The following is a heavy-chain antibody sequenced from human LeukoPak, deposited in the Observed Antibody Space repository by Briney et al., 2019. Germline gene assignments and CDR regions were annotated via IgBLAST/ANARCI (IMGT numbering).Heavy chain of an antibody. CDR2: INPSGGST. CDR3: ARDKDAPGYRSGWRYYYYGVDV. Sequence: ASVKVSCKASGYTFTDYYIHWVRQAPGQGLGWMGIINPSGGSTSYAQKFQGRVTLTRDTSTSTVYMELSSLRSEDTAVYYCARDKDAPGYRSGWRYYYYGVDVWGQGTTVTVSS. V-gene: IGHV1-46*01. CDR1: GYTFTDYY. D-gene: IGHD6-19*01. J-gene: IGHJ6*02.